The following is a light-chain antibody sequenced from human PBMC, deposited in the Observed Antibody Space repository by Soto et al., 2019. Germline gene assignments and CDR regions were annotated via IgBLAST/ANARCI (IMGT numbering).Light chain of an antibody. CDR3: AVWDDSLSGVV. CDR2: GNN. J-gene: IGLJ3*02. V-gene: IGLV1-47*01. CDR1: SSNIGTNY. Sequence: QSVLTQPPSASGTPGQTVTISSSGSSSNIGTNYVFWYQQLPGTAPKLLIYGNNQRPSGVPDRLSGSRSGTSASLAISGLRPEDEADYYCAVWDDSLSGVVFGGGTKLTVL.